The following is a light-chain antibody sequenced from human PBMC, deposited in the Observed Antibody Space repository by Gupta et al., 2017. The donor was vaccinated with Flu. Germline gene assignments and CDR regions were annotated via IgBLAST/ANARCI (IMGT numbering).Light chain of an antibody. CDR1: SSNIGASFR. V-gene: IGLV1-40*01. CDR3: QSYDSTLSGWV. J-gene: IGLJ3*02. Sequence: QSVLTQPPSVSGAPGQRVTISCTGSSSNIGASFRVHWYLQLPGTAPKLLIYDNNHRPSGVPDRFSGSKSGTSASLAITGLQAEDEADYYCQSYDSTLSGWVFGGGTKLTVL. CDR2: DNN.